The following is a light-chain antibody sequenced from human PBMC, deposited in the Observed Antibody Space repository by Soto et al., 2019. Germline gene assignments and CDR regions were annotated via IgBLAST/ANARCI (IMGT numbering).Light chain of an antibody. CDR3: QQYYSYPF. Sequence: AIRMTQSPSSLSASTGDRVTITCRASQGISSYLAWYQQKPGKAPKLLIYAASTLQSGVPSRLSGSGSGTDFTLTISCLQSEDFATYYCQQYYSYPFFGPGTKVDIK. CDR1: QGISSY. V-gene: IGKV1-8*01. CDR2: AAS. J-gene: IGKJ3*01.